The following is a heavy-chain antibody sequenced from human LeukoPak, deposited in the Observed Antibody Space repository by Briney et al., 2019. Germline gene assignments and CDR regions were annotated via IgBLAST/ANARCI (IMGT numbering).Heavy chain of an antibody. V-gene: IGHV3-74*03. CDR2: INGDGSNT. D-gene: IGHD2-15*01. J-gene: IGHJ3*02. Sequence: GGSLRLSCAASGFTFSSHWMHWVRHAPGKGLVWVSRINGDGSNTTYADSVKGRFTISRDNAKNTLYLQMNSLRAEDTAVYHCARSKSWYSTDAFGIWGQGTMVTVSS. CDR1: GFTFSSHW. CDR3: ARSKSWYSTDAFGI.